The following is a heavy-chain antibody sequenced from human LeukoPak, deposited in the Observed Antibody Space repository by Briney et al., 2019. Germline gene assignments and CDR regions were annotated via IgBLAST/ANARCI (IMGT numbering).Heavy chain of an antibody. CDR2: INHSGST. CDR1: GGSFSGYY. J-gene: IGHJ6*03. CDR3: AREGHMVRGVPYYYYYMDV. Sequence: SETLSLTCAVYGGSFSGYYWSWIRQPPGKGLEWIGEINHSGSTNYNPSLKSRVTISVDTSKNQFSLKLSSVTAADTAVYYCAREGHMVRGVPYYYYYMDVWGKGTTVTISS. D-gene: IGHD3-10*01. V-gene: IGHV4-34*01.